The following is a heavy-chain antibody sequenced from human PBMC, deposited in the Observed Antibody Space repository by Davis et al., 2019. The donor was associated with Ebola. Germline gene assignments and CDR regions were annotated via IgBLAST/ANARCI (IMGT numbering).Heavy chain of an antibody. CDR3: AREPRGGEFSYVMDV. Sequence: GESLKISCAASGFTFSNYAMHWVRQAPGKGLEWVSVISHDESDKYYADSVTGRFTISRDNARASLYLQMNSLRDGDSAVYYCAREPRGGEFSYVMDVWGQGTTVIVSS. J-gene: IGHJ6*02. V-gene: IGHV3-30*04. CDR2: ISHDESDK. D-gene: IGHD3-16*01. CDR1: GFTFSNYA.